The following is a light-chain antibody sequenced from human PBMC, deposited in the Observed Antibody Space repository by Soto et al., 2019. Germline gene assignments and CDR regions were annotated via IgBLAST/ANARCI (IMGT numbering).Light chain of an antibody. CDR1: QSVSSN. Sequence: EIVMTQSPATLSVSPGKRATLSCRASQSVSSNLDWYQQKPGQAPRLLIYGASTRATGIPARFSGSGSGTEFTLTISSLQSADFAVYYCQQYNNWPPSYTFGQGTKLEIK. V-gene: IGKV3-15*01. J-gene: IGKJ2*01. CDR2: GAS. CDR3: QQYNNWPPSYT.